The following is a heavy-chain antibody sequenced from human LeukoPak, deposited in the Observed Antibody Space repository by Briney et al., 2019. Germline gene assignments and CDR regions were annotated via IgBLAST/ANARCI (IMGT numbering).Heavy chain of an antibody. D-gene: IGHD6-13*01. V-gene: IGHV4-59*01. CDR1: GGSISSYY. Sequence: SETLSLTCIVSGGSISSYYWSWIRQPPGKGLEWVGYIYYSGSTNYNPSLKSRVTISVDTSKNQFSLKLSSVTAADTAVYYCARGKTGYSSSWYPFDPWGQGTLVTVSS. CDR3: ARGKTGYSSSWYPFDP. CDR2: IYYSGST. J-gene: IGHJ5*02.